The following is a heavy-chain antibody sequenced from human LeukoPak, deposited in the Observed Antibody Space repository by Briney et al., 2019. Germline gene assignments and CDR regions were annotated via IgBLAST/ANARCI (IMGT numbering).Heavy chain of an antibody. V-gene: IGHV1-69*06. Sequence: SVKLSCKASGGTFSSYAISWVRQAPGQGLEWMGGIIPIFGTANYAQKFQGRVTITADKSTSTAYMELSSLRSEDTAVYYCARGSSGWYWSNFDFDYWGQGTLVTVSS. D-gene: IGHD6-19*01. CDR1: GGTFSSYA. CDR2: IIPIFGTA. CDR3: ARGSSGWYWSNFDFDY. J-gene: IGHJ4*02.